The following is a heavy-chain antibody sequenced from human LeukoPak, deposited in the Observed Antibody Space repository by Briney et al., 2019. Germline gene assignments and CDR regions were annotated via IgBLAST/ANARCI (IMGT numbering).Heavy chain of an antibody. D-gene: IGHD6-19*01. V-gene: IGHV3-30*18. CDR1: GFSFSTFS. CDR3: AKDSDIAVAGSDDALDV. J-gene: IGHJ3*01. CDR2: ISFDGSIE. Sequence: GGSLRLSCAASGFSFSTFSMNWVRQTPGKGLEWVALISFDGSIEYYVDSVKGRFTISRDNSKNTLFLQMNSLRPEDTAVYYCAKDSDIAVAGSDDALDVWGQGTMVTVSS.